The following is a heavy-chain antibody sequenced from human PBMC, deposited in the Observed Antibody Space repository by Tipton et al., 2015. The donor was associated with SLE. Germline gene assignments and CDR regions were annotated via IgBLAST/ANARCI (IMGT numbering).Heavy chain of an antibody. Sequence: SLRLSCAASGFTFSSYAMSWVRQAPGKGLEWVSAISGSGGSTYYADSVKGRFTISRDNSKNTLYLQMNSLRAEDTAVYYCAKDNVKYYDSSGYYYAGYFDYWGQGTLVTVSS. CDR1: GFTFSSYA. CDR3: AKDNVKYYDSSGYYYAGYFDY. V-gene: IGHV3-23*01. D-gene: IGHD3-22*01. CDR2: ISGSGGST. J-gene: IGHJ4*02.